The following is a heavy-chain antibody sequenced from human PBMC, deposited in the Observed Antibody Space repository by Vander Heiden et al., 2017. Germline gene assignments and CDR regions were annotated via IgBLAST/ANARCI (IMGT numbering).Heavy chain of an antibody. V-gene: IGHV1-2*02. D-gene: IGHD2-2*01. CDR2: INPNSGNT. J-gene: IGHJ4*02. Sequence: QVQLVQSGAEVKKPGASVKVSCKASGYTFKDYYIYWVRQAPGQGLEWVAWINPNSGNTNSAQNFQGRVSLTRDTSISTAYMELSSLRSDDAAVYYCARGPIVVPAAPYFDHWGQETLVTVSS. CDR1: GYTFKDYY. CDR3: ARGPIVVPAAPYFDH.